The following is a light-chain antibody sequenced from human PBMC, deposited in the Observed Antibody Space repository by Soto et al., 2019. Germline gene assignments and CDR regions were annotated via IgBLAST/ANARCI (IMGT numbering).Light chain of an antibody. CDR2: GAS. Sequence: DIQLAQSPSFLSASVGDRVTITCRASQGISGYLAWYQQKPGKAPKLLIYGASTLQSGVPSRFSGSGSGTEFTLTISSLQPEDFAPYFCQQHNSNPTFGPGTKVDI. CDR1: QGISGY. V-gene: IGKV1-9*01. J-gene: IGKJ3*01. CDR3: QQHNSNPT.